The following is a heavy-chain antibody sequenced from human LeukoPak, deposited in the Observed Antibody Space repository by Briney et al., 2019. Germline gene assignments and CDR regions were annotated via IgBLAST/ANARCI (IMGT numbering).Heavy chain of an antibody. CDR3: ASLAVAGTDQFDS. V-gene: IGHV1-18*04. D-gene: IGHD6-19*01. CDR1: GYTFTGYY. J-gene: IGHJ4*02. CDR2: ISDYSGNT. Sequence: ASVKVSCKASGYTFTGYYMHWVRQAPGQGLEWMGWISDYSGNTKYAQNFQDRVTMTTDASTSTAYMELRSLRSDDTAVYYCASLAVAGTDQFDSWGQGTLVTVSS.